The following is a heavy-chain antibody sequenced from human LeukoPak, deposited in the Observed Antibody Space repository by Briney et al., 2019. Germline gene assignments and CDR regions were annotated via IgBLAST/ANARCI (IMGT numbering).Heavy chain of an antibody. D-gene: IGHD4-17*01. V-gene: IGHV3-23*01. CDR2: SSGSGGST. CDR1: GFTFSSYA. Sequence: GGSLRLSCAASGFTFSSYAMSWVRQAPGKGLGWVSASSGSGGSTYYADSVKGRFTISRDNSKNPLYLQMNSLRAEDTGVYYCAKDRGNDYGVFDYWGQGILVTVSS. CDR3: AKDRGNDYGVFDY. J-gene: IGHJ4*02.